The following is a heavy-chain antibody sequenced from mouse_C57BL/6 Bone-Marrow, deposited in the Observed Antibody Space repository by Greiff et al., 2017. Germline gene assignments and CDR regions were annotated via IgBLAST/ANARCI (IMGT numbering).Heavy chain of an antibody. Sequence: VKLQQSGAELVRPGTSVKVSCKASGYAFTNYLIEWVKQRPGQGLEWIGVINPGSGGTNYNEKFKGKATLTADKSSSTAYMQLSSLTSEDSAVYFCARRSYYYGSRGFDYWGQGTTLTVSS. D-gene: IGHD1-1*01. CDR1: GYAFTNYL. CDR2: INPGSGGT. V-gene: IGHV1-54*01. CDR3: ARRSYYYGSRGFDY. J-gene: IGHJ2*01.